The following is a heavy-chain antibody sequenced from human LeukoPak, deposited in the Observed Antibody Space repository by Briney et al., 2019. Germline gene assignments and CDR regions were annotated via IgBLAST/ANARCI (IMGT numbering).Heavy chain of an antibody. Sequence: GGSLRLSCAASGFTFSSHAMSWVRQTPGKGLDWVSGISGVGGRTYYADSVKGRFTISRDNSKNTVYLQMNSLRADDTAVYYCAKARGWYDFDYWGQGILVTVSS. V-gene: IGHV3-23*01. J-gene: IGHJ4*02. CDR2: ISGVGGRT. CDR1: GFTFSSHA. D-gene: IGHD6-19*01. CDR3: AKARGWYDFDY.